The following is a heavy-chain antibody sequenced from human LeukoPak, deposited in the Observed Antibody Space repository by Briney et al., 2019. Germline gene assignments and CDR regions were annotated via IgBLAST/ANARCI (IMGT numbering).Heavy chain of an antibody. Sequence: GGSLRLSCAASGFTFSSYGMHWVRQAPGKGLEWVAFIRYDGNNKYYADSVKGRFTISRDNSKSTLYLQMNSLRAEDTAVYYCAKDTTTGTTGAYYGMDVWGQGTTVTVSS. J-gene: IGHJ6*02. CDR2: IRYDGNNK. CDR1: GFTFSSYG. V-gene: IGHV3-30*02. CDR3: AKDTTTGTTGAYYGMDV. D-gene: IGHD1-1*01.